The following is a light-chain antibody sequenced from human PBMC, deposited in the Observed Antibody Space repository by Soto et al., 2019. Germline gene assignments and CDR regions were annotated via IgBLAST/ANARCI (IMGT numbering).Light chain of an antibody. Sequence: DIQMTQSPSSLSASVGDRVTIACRASQSISGYLNWYQKKSGQAPKLLMYAASTLQGGVPSRFSGSGSGTEFTLTISSLQPEDSATYFCQQSNTMPWTFGQGTKV. J-gene: IGKJ1*01. CDR2: AAS. CDR3: QQSNTMPWT. V-gene: IGKV1-39*01. CDR1: QSISGY.